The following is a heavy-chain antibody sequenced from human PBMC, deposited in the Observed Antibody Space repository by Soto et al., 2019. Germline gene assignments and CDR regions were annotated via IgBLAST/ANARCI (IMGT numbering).Heavy chain of an antibody. D-gene: IGHD6-19*01. Sequence: ALVKVSCKASGYTFTSYDINWVRQATGQGLEWMGWISAYSGNTNYAQKLQGRVTMTTDTSTSTAYMELRSLRSDDTAVYYCARDGSGIAVAGIDYWGQGTLVTVSS. CDR1: GYTFTSYD. CDR2: ISAYSGNT. V-gene: IGHV1-18*01. J-gene: IGHJ4*02. CDR3: ARDGSGIAVAGIDY.